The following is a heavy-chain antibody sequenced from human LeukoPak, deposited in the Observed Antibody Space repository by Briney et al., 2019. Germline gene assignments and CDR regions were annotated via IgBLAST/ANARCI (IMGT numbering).Heavy chain of an antibody. Sequence: GGSLRLSCAASGFTFDDYGMSWVRQAPGKGLEWVSGINWNGGSTGYADSVKGRFTISRDNAKNSLYLQMNSLRAEDTAVYYCARDGDIVVVPAAIVSGWFDPWGQGTLVTVSS. V-gene: IGHV3-20*04. CDR3: ARDGDIVVVPAAIVSGWFDP. CDR1: GFTFDDYG. D-gene: IGHD2-2*01. J-gene: IGHJ5*02. CDR2: INWNGGST.